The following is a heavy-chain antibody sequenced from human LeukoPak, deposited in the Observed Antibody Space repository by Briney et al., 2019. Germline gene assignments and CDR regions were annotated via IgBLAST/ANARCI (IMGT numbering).Heavy chain of an antibody. Sequence: SETLSLTCTVSGGSSSSYYWSWIRQPPGKGLEWIGYIYYSGSTNYNPSLKSRVTISVDTSKNQFSLKLSSVTAADTAVYYCARAPPYYDILTGYLPYYYYGMDVWGQGTTVTVSS. CDR1: GGSSSSYY. CDR2: IYYSGST. V-gene: IGHV4-59*01. D-gene: IGHD3-9*01. J-gene: IGHJ6*02. CDR3: ARAPPYYDILTGYLPYYYYGMDV.